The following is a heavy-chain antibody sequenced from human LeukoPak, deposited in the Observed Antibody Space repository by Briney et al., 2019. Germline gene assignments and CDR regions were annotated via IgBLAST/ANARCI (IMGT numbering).Heavy chain of an antibody. CDR1: GFTFSSYG. CDR2: ISYDGSNK. D-gene: IGHD2-2*02. CDR3: ASGGCSSTSCYIRY. V-gene: IGHV3-30*03. Sequence: GRSLRLSCAASGFTFSSYGMHWVRQAPGKGLEWVAVISYDGSNKYYADSVKGRFTISRDNSKNTLYLQMNSLRAEVTAVYYCASGGCSSTSCYIRYWGQGTLVTVSS. J-gene: IGHJ4*02.